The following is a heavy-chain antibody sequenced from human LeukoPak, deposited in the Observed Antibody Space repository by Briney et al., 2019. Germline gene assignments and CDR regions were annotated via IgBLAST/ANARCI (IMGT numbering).Heavy chain of an antibody. CDR1: GGSISSYY. CDR2: IYYSGST. Sequence: SETLSLTCTVSGGSISSYYWSWIRQPPGKGLEWIGYIYYSGSTNYNPSLKSRVTISVDTSKNRFSLKLSSVTAADTAVYYCARGDYYDSSGYYGLLGFDYWGQGTLVTVSS. J-gene: IGHJ4*02. D-gene: IGHD3-22*01. V-gene: IGHV4-59*01. CDR3: ARGDYYDSSGYYGLLGFDY.